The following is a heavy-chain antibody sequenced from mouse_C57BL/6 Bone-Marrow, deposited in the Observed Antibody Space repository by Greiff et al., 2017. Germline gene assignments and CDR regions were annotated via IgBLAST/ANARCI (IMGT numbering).Heavy chain of an antibody. D-gene: IGHD3-3*01. V-gene: IGHV1-69*01. Sequence: VQLQQPGAELVMPGASVKLSCKASGYTFTSYWMHWVKQRPGQGLEWIGEIDPSDSYTNYNQKFKGKSTLTVDKSSRTAYMQHSSLTSEDSAVYYCARWLGGFDYWGQGTTLTVS. CDR2: IDPSDSYT. CDR1: GYTFTSYW. CDR3: ARWLGGFDY. J-gene: IGHJ2*01.